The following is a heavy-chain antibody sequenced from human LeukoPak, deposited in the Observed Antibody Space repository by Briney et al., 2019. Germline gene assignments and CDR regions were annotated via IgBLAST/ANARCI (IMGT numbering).Heavy chain of an antibody. Sequence: GGSLRLSCAASGFSFSEYAMSWVRQAPGRGLEWVSYISSSSSTIYYADSVKGRFTISRDNAKNSLYLQMNSLRDEDTAVYYCARDRVGVTSDYFDFWGQGTLVTVSS. J-gene: IGHJ4*02. CDR1: GFSFSEYA. CDR3: ARDRVGVTSDYFDF. CDR2: ISSSSSTI. V-gene: IGHV3-48*02. D-gene: IGHD1-26*01.